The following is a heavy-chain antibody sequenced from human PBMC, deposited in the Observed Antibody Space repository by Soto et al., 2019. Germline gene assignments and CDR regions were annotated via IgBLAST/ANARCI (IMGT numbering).Heavy chain of an antibody. CDR2: MNPNSGNT. Sequence: GASVKVSCKASGYTFTSYDINWVRQATGQGLEWIGWMNPNSGNTGYAQKFQGRVTMTRNTSISTAYMELSSLRSEDTAVYYCARLYSNYDKWYYYYYMDVWGKGTTVTVSS. V-gene: IGHV1-8*01. CDR3: ARLYSNYDKWYYYYYMDV. J-gene: IGHJ6*03. CDR1: GYTFTSYD. D-gene: IGHD4-4*01.